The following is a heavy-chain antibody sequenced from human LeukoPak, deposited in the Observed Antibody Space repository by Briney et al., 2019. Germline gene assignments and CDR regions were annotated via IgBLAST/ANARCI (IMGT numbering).Heavy chain of an antibody. Sequence: ASVKVSCKASGYTFTSYDINWVRQATGQGLEWMGWMNPNSGNTGYAQKFQGRVTMTRNTSISTAYMELNSLRSEDTAVYYCARARSYDYVWGSYRKNNWFDPWGQGTLVTVSS. V-gene: IGHV1-8*01. J-gene: IGHJ5*02. CDR2: MNPNSGNT. CDR1: GYTFTSYD. D-gene: IGHD3-16*02. CDR3: ARARSYDYVWGSYRKNNWFDP.